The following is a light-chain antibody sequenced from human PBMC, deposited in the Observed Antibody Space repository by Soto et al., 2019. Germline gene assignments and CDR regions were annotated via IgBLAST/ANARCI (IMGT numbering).Light chain of an antibody. J-gene: IGKJ1*01. CDR2: GAT. V-gene: IGKV3-15*01. Sequence: EIVMTQSPATLSVFPGERATLACRASQRGSDNVAWYQQKPGQAPRLLIYGATVRATGVPARFSGTGSGIEFTLTISSLQSEDFAIYYCQQYNDWPPLTFGQGTRVDIK. CDR3: QQYNDWPPLT. CDR1: QRGSDN.